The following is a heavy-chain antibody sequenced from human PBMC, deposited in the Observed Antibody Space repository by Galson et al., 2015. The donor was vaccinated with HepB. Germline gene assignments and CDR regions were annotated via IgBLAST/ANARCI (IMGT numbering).Heavy chain of an antibody. CDR1: GFTFAKNY. CDR3: ARVRQSVPAFFAH. V-gene: IGHV3-53*01. J-gene: IGHJ4*02. CDR2: IYSGDST. Sequence: SLRLSCAASGFTFAKNYMSWVRQAPGKGLEWVSVIYSGDSTYYADSVKGRFTISRDNSRNTLYLQMDSLRAEDTAVYYCARVRQSVPAFFAHWGQGTLVTVSS. D-gene: IGHD3-10*01.